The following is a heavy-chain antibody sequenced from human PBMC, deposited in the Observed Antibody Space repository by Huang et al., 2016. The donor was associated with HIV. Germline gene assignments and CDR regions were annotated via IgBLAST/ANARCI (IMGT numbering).Heavy chain of an antibody. CDR2: IKSDGSST. V-gene: IGHV3-74*01. CDR3: ARGSRQGKYYYGSGTAY. Sequence: EVQLVESGGGLVQPGGSLRLSCAASGFPFSSYWMHWGRQVPGMGWVGLSQIKSDGSSTSYADSVKGRFTSSRDNAKNTLYLQMNSLRAEDTAVYYCARGSRQGKYYYGSGTAYWGQGTLVTVSS. D-gene: IGHD3-10*01. CDR1: GFPFSSYW. J-gene: IGHJ4*02.